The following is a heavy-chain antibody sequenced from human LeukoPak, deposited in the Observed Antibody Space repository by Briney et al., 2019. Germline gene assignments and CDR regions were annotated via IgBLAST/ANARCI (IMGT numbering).Heavy chain of an antibody. CDR2: IYYSGST. V-gene: IGHV4-61*01. D-gene: IGHD1-7*01. J-gene: IGHJ6*03. Sequence: SETLSLTCTVSGDSISSGYYWGWIRQPPGKGLEWIGYIYYSGSTNYNPSLKSRVTISVDTSKNQFSLKLSSVTAADTAVYYCARVYWNYVDHYYYYMDVWGKGTTVTVSS. CDR1: GDSISSGYY. CDR3: ARVYWNYVDHYYYYMDV.